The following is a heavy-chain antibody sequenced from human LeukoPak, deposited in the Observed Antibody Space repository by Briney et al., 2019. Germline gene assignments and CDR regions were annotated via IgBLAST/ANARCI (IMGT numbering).Heavy chain of an antibody. CDR1: GGSFSGYY. Sequence: PSETLPLTCAVYGGSFSGYYWTWIRQPPGRGLEWIGEINHSGSTNYNPSLKSRVTISVDTSKNQFSLKLSSVTAADTAVYYCARADYGLKYYFDYWGQGTLVTVSS. CDR3: ARADYGLKYYFDY. D-gene: IGHD4-17*01. J-gene: IGHJ4*02. V-gene: IGHV4-34*01. CDR2: INHSGST.